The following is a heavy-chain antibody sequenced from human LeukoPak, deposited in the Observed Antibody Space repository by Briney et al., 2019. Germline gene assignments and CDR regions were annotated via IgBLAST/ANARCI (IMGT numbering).Heavy chain of an antibody. CDR3: ARHPPRAYIVVVTANRRPGYYFDY. V-gene: IGHV4-39*01. CDR1: GGSISSSSYY. CDR2: IYYSGST. J-gene: IGHJ4*02. Sequence: PSETLSLTCTVSGGSISSSSYYWGWIRQPPGKGLEWIGSIYYSGSTYYNPSLKSRVTISVDTSKNQFSLKLSSVTAADTAVYYCARHPPRAYIVVVTANRRPGYYFDYWGQGTLVTVSS. D-gene: IGHD2-21*02.